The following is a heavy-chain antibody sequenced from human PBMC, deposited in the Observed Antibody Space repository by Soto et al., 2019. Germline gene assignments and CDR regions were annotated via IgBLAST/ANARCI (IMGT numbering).Heavy chain of an antibody. J-gene: IGHJ4*02. CDR1: GFTFSSYA. V-gene: IGHV3-23*01. CDR3: AKKSMRGSSSSDFDY. Sequence: PGGSLRLSCAASGFTFSSYAMSWVRQAPGKGLECVSAISGSGGSTYYADSVKGRFTISRDNSKNTLYLQMNSLRAEDTAVYYCAKKSMRGSSSSDFDYWGQGTLVTVSS. CDR2: ISGSGGST. D-gene: IGHD6-6*01.